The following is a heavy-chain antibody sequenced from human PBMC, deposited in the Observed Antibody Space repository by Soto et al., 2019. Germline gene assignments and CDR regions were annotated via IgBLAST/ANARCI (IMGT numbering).Heavy chain of an antibody. CDR1: VYSFTSYW. Sequence: GESLKSSGKGSVYSFTSYWIGWVRQMPGKGLEWIGVSYPGDSYTRYSPSFQGQVTISPDKSITTAYLQWSSLKASDTAMYYCVRNVGVVVPSDPNDYYYGTYPCGPAPKVNVSS. J-gene: IGHJ6*02. CDR3: VRNVGVVVPSDPNDYYYGTYP. V-gene: IGHV5-51*01. D-gene: IGHD2-2*01. CDR2: SYPGDSYT.